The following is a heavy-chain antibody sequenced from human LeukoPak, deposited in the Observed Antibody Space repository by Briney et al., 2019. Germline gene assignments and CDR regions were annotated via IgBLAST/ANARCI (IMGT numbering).Heavy chain of an antibody. V-gene: IGHV4-34*01. CDR1: GGSFSGYC. D-gene: IGHD3-3*01. J-gene: IGHJ5*02. CDR3: ARGGVTIFGVVIIHNWFDP. Sequence: SETLSLTCAVYGGSFSGYCWSWIRQPPGKGLEWIGEINHSGSTNYNPSLKSRVTISVDTSKNQFSLKLSSVTAADTAVYYCARGGVTIFGVVIIHNWFDPWGQGTLVTVSS. CDR2: INHSGST.